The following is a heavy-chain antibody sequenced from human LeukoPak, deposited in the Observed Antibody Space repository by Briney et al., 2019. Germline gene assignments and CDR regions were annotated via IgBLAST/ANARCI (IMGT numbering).Heavy chain of an antibody. Sequence: PSETLSLTCAVYGGSFSGYYWSWIRQPPGKGLEGIGEINHSGSTNYNPSLKSRVTISVDTSKNQFSLKLSSVTAADTAVYYCARGRGCLVDAWGQGTLVTVSS. CDR3: ARGRGCLVDA. D-gene: IGHD3-16*01. J-gene: IGHJ5*02. CDR2: INHSGST. V-gene: IGHV4-34*01. CDR1: GGSFSGYY.